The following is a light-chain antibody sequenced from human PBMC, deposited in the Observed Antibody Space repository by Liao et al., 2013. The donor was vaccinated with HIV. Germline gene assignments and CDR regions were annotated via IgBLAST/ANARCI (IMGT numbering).Light chain of an antibody. CDR1: ILAKKY. CDR3: QLWDSSSDHYV. V-gene: IGLV3-27*01. Sequence: SYELTQPSSVSVSPGQTARITCSGDILAKKYARWLHQRPGQAPVVLIYKDSERPSGIPERFSGSSSGTTVTLTVSGAQVEDEGDYYCQLWDSSSDHYVFGTGTKVTVL. CDR2: KDS. J-gene: IGLJ1*01.